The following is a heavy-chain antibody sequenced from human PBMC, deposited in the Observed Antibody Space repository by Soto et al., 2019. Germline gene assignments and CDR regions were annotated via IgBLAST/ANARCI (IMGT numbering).Heavy chain of an antibody. CDR2: ISSSGSTI. CDR3: ARGLVVVAATVDYFDY. J-gene: IGHJ4*02. D-gene: IGHD2-15*01. Sequence: GGSLRLSCAASGFTFSSYEMSWVRQAPGKGLEWVSYISSSGSTIYYADSVKGRFTISRDNAKNSLYLQMNSLRAEDTAVYYCARGLVVVAATVDYFDYWGQGTLVTVSS. CDR1: GFTFSSYE. V-gene: IGHV3-48*03.